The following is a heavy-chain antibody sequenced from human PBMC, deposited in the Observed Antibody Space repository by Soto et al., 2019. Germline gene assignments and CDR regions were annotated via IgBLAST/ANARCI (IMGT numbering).Heavy chain of an antibody. CDR3: ARCYGSGSSYHYYYGMDV. CDR1: GGSISSSNW. J-gene: IGHJ6*02. D-gene: IGHD3-10*01. V-gene: IGHV4-4*02. Sequence: SETLSLTCAVSGGSISSSNWWSWVRQPPGKGLEWIGEIYHSGSTNYNPSPKSRVTISVDKSKNQFSLKLSSVTAADTAVYYCARCYGSGSSYHYYYGMDVWGQGTTVTVSS. CDR2: IYHSGST.